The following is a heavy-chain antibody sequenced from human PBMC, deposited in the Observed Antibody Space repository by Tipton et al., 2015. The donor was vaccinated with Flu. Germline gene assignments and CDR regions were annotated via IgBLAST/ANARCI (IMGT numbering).Heavy chain of an antibody. D-gene: IGHD4-11*01. CDR3: ATPHKSKGFEH. J-gene: IGHJ4*02. CDR2: IYPGDSNT. V-gene: IGHV5-51*03. CDR1: GYNFASYW. Sequence: QLVQSGAEVKKPGESLKISCKGSGYNFASYWIVWVRQMPGKGLEWMGIIYPGDSNTSYSPSFQGQVTISADKSISTAYLQWSSLKASDTAMYYCATPHKSKGFEHWGQGTPVTVSS.